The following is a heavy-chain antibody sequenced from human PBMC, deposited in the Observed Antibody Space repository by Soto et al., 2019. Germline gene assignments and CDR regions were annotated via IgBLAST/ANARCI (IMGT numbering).Heavy chain of an antibody. CDR3: ARDPGYSSGWYFGWFDP. V-gene: IGHV3-21*06. CDR2: ISGSSTYI. CDR1: GFILSNYT. D-gene: IGHD6-19*01. Sequence: PGGSLRLSCAGSGFILSNYTMNWVRQAPGKGLEWVSSISGSSTYIYYADSVKGRFTISRDNAKNSLYLQMNSLRAEDTAVYYCARDPGYSSGWYFGWFDPWGQGTLVTVSS. J-gene: IGHJ5*02.